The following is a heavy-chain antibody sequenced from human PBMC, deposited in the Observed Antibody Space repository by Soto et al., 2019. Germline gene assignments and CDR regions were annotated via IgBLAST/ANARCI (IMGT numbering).Heavy chain of an antibody. CDR1: GFTFTSSA. Sequence: QMQLVQSGPEVKKPGTSVKVSCKASGFTFTSSAVQWVRQARGQRLEWIGWIVVGSGNTNYAQKFQERVTITRDMXTXKAYMELSSLRSEDTAVYYCAAVCCSGGSCYSDCDYWGQGTLVTVSS. J-gene: IGHJ4*02. V-gene: IGHV1-58*01. D-gene: IGHD2-15*01. CDR3: AAVCCSGGSCYSDCDY. CDR2: IVVGSGNT.